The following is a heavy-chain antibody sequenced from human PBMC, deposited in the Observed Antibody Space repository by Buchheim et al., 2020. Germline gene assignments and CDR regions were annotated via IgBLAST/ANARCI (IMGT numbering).Heavy chain of an antibody. CDR2: IYHSGST. J-gene: IGHJ6*02. D-gene: IGHD6-13*01. Sequence: QVQLQESGPGLVKPSGTLSLTCAVSGGSISSSNWWSWVRQPPGKGLEWIGEIYHSGSTNYNPSLKSRVTISVDKAKKQVSLKLSSVTAADTAVYYCTRGAVQQLVPEDSRDYYYGMDVWGQGTT. V-gene: IGHV4-4*02. CDR1: GGSISSSNW. CDR3: TRGAVQQLVPEDSRDYYYGMDV.